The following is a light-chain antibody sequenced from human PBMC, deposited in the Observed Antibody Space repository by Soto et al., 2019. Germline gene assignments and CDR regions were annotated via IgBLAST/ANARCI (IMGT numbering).Light chain of an antibody. J-gene: IGLJ1*01. CDR1: NIESKS. Sequence: SYELTQPPSVSVAPGQTARIPCGGNNIESKSVHWYQQKPGQPPVLAVYDDGDRPSGIPERFSGSNSGNTVTLTISRVEAGDEADYYCHVWDSSSDQYVFGTGTKVTVL. CDR3: HVWDSSSDQYV. CDR2: DDG. V-gene: IGLV3-21*02.